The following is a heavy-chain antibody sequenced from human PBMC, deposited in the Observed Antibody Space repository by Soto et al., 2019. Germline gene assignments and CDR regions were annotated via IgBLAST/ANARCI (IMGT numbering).Heavy chain of an antibody. CDR2: ISGYSGST. D-gene: IGHD6-19*01. Sequence: ASVKVSCKVSGYTFSNYGISWVRQAPGQGLEWMGWISGYSGSTYYAQKAKGRVTMTIDTSTSTTPYMELRSLTSDDTAVYYCARDQSSGWYGKDSGLDVWVQWTWVIVSS. J-gene: IGHJ6*02. CDR1: GYTFSNYG. V-gene: IGHV1-18*01. CDR3: ARDQSSGWYGKDSGLDV.